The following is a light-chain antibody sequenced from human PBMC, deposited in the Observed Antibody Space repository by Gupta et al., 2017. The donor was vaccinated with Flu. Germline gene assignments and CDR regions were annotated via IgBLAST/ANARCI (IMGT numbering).Light chain of an antibody. CDR2: WAS. V-gene: IGKV4-1*01. CDR1: QSVLYSSNNKNY. Sequence: DIVMTQCPDSLALSLGERATINCKSSQSVLYSSNNKNYLAWYQQKPGQPPKLLIYWASTRESGVPDRFSGSGSGTDFTLTISSPQAEDVAVYYCQQYDSTPWTFGQGTKVEIK. CDR3: QQYDSTPWT. J-gene: IGKJ1*01.